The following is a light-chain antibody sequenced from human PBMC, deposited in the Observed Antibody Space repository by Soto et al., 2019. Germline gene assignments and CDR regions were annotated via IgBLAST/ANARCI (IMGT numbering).Light chain of an antibody. J-gene: IGKJ2*01. V-gene: IGKV3-15*01. CDR3: QQYNNWPPRYT. CDR1: QSVSSN. Sequence: EIMMTQSPATLSVSPGERATLSCRASQSVSSNLAWYQQKRGQAPRLLIYGASTRATGIPARFSGSGYGTEFTLTISSLQSEDFAVYYCQQYNNWPPRYTFGQGTKLEIK. CDR2: GAS.